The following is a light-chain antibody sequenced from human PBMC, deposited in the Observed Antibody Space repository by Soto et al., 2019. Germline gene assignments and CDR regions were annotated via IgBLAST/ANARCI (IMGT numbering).Light chain of an antibody. CDR2: HAS. J-gene: IGKJ1*01. Sequence: DILMTQSPSTLSGSVGDRVTITFRASQSISNWLAWYQQKPGTAPKLLIYHASTLESGVPSRFSVSGSGTEYTLTISNLKTDDFATYVCQQYNNYPRTFGQGTKVDIK. CDR1: QSISNW. CDR3: QQYNNYPRT. V-gene: IGKV1-5*01.